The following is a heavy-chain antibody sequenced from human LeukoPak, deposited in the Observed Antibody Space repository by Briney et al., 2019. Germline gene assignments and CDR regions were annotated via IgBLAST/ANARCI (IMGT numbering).Heavy chain of an antibody. Sequence: QTGGSLRLSCAASGFTFSSYAMHWVRQGPGKGLEWVAYIAHHGSNKHYADSVKGRFTISRDNSKRTLYLQMNNLRADDTAVYYCAKDGSWSCTDWGQGALVTVSS. CDR3: AKDGSWSCTD. V-gene: IGHV3-30*02. CDR1: GFTFSSYA. J-gene: IGHJ4*02. D-gene: IGHD2-8*02. CDR2: IAHHGSNK.